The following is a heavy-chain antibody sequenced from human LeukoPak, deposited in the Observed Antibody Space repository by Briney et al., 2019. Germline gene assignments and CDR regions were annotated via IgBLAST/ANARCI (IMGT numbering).Heavy chain of an antibody. CDR3: AKVFMITFGGVPYYFDY. CDR1: GYSISSGYY. J-gene: IGHJ4*02. Sequence: SETLSLTCTVSGYSISSGYYWGWIRQPPGKGLEWIGSIYHSGSTYYNPSLKSRVTISVDTSKNQFSLKLSSVTAADTAVYYCAKVFMITFGGVPYYFDYWGQGTLVTVSS. V-gene: IGHV4-38-2*02. D-gene: IGHD3-16*01. CDR2: IYHSGST.